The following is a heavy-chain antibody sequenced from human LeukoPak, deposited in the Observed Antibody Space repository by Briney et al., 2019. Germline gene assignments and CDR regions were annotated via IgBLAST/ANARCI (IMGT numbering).Heavy chain of an antibody. J-gene: IGHJ4*02. V-gene: IGHV1-8*03. CDR3: ARGSSHYESSAYYKDSIDC. Sequence: ASVKVSCKTSGYTFTSYDINWVRQATGQGLEWMGWMNPDSGNTGYAQKFQGRVTITRNTSITTAYMELRSLRSKDTAVYYCARGSSHYESSAYYKDSIDCWGQGTLVTVSS. CDR1: GYTFTSYD. CDR2: MNPDSGNT. D-gene: IGHD3-22*01.